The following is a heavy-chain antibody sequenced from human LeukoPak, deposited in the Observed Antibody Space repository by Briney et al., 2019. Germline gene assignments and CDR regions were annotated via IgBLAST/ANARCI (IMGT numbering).Heavy chain of an antibody. V-gene: IGHV4-59*01. CDR1: GGSISSYY. Sequence: SETLSLTCTVSGGSISSYYWSWIRQPPGKGLEWIGYIYYSGSTNYNPSLKSRVTISVDTSKNQFSLKLSSVTAADTAVYYCARVSSSYYDSSGLFWGQGTLVTVSS. J-gene: IGHJ4*02. CDR3: ARVSSSYYDSSGLF. CDR2: IYYSGST. D-gene: IGHD3-22*01.